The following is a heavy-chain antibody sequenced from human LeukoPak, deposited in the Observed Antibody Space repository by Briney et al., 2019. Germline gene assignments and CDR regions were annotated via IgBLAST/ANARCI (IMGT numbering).Heavy chain of an antibody. CDR1: GFTFSSYW. J-gene: IGHJ6*02. CDR3: ARDPYSSSWYLDYYYYGMDV. V-gene: IGHV3-7*01. D-gene: IGHD6-13*01. Sequence: GGSLRLSCAASGFTFSSYWMSWVRQAPGKGLEWVANIKQDGNEKYYVDSVKGRFTISRDNAKNSLYLQMNSLRAEDTAVYYCARDPYSSSWYLDYYYYGMDVWGQGTTVTVSS. CDR2: IKQDGNEK.